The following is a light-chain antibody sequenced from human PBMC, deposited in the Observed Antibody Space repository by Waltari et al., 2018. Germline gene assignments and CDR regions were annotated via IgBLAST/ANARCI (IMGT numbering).Light chain of an antibody. CDR2: DVD. CDR1: GSDVGGYIY. Sequence: QSALTQPRSVSGSPGQSVTISCTGSGSDVGGYIYVSWYHHHPGRAPKVVIYDVDKRPSGVPDLFSGSQSGKTASLTISGLQAEDEGDYYCCSYAGRYTFVFGSGTRVTVL. J-gene: IGLJ1*01. V-gene: IGLV2-11*01. CDR3: CSYAGRYTFV.